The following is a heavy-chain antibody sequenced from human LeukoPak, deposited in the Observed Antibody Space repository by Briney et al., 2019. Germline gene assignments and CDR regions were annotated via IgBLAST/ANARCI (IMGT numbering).Heavy chain of an antibody. CDR3: ARGAEGYYYGSGSWYYFDY. CDR2: IRYDGSNK. V-gene: IGHV3-30*02. Sequence: GGSLRLSCAASGFTFSSYGMHWVRQAPGKGLEWVAFIRYDGSNKYYADSVKGRFTISRDNSKNTLYLQMNSLRAEDTAVYYCARGAEGYYYGSGSWYYFDYWGQGTLVTVSS. D-gene: IGHD3-10*01. CDR1: GFTFSSYG. J-gene: IGHJ4*02.